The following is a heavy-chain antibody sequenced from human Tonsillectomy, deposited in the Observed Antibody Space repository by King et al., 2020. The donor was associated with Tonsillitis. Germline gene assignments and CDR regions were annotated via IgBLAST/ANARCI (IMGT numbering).Heavy chain of an antibody. CDR3: AHSRVEAAFTV. D-gene: IGHD6-13*01. V-gene: IGHV2-5*02. CDR2: IYWDDDR. Sequence: VTLKESGPTLVKPTQTLTLTCTFSGFSLSTSGVGVGWIRQPPGKALEWLALIYWDDDRRYSPSLKTRLTITWDTSKNQVVLTMTNMDPVDTATHYCAHSRVEAAFTVWGQGTLVTVSS. J-gene: IGHJ4*02. CDR1: GFSLSTSGVG.